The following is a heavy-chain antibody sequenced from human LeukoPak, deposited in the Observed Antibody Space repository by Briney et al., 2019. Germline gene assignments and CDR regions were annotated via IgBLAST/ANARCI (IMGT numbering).Heavy chain of an antibody. Sequence: ASVKVSCKASGGTFSSYAISWVRQAPGQGLEWMGGIIPIFGTANYAQKFQGRVTITTDESTSTAYMELSSLRSEDTAVYYCARTQACSGGNCYMGGGFDPWGQGTLVTVSS. J-gene: IGHJ5*02. D-gene: IGHD2-15*01. CDR3: ARTQACSGGNCYMGGGFDP. V-gene: IGHV1-69*05. CDR2: IIPIFGTA. CDR1: GGTFSSYA.